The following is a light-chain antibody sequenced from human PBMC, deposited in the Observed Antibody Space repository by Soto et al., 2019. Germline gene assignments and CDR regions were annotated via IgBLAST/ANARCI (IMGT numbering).Light chain of an antibody. CDR2: DVT. Sequence: QSVLTQPASVYGSPGQSITISCTGTSSDIGCYNYVSWYQQHPGNAPKLIIYDVTNRPSGVSNRFSGSKSGDTASLTISGLLAEDEADYYCSSYTSSTTLIIFGGGTKLTVL. CDR1: SSDIGCYNY. CDR3: SSYTSSTTLII. V-gene: IGLV2-14*01. J-gene: IGLJ2*01.